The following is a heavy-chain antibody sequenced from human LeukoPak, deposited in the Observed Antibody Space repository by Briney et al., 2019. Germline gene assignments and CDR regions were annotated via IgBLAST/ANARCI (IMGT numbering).Heavy chain of an antibody. CDR3: AKEGYSSSWNADFDY. D-gene: IGHD6-13*01. CDR1: GFTFSSYA. V-gene: IGHV3-23*01. CDR2: ISGNGRTT. Sequence: GGSLRLSCVASGFTFSSYAMSWVRQAPGKGLEWVSAISGNGRTTYYADSVQGRFTFPRDNSKNTLYLQMNSLSAEDTAVYYCAKEGYSSSWNADFDYWGQGTLVTVSS. J-gene: IGHJ4*02.